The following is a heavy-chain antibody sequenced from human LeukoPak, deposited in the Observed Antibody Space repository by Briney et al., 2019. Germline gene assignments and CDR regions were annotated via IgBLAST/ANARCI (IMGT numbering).Heavy chain of an antibody. J-gene: IGHJ4*02. V-gene: IGHV3-9*01. Sequence: GGSLRLSFAASGFTFDDYAMHWVRQAPGKGLEWVSGISWNSGRTGYADSVKGRFTISRDNAKNSMYLQMNSLRVEDTALYYCAKDRATATPYYLDNWGQGTLVTVSS. CDR3: AKDRATATPYYLDN. CDR2: ISWNSGRT. CDR1: GFTFDDYA.